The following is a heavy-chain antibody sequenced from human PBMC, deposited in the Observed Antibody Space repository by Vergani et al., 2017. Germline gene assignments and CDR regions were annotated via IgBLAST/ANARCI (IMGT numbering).Heavy chain of an antibody. D-gene: IGHD3-3*01. J-gene: IGHJ5*02. CDR3: ARAYYDFWSGYSTHDWFDP. Sequence: QVQLQESGPGLVKPSQTLSLTCTVSGGSISSGSYYWSWIRQPAGKGLEWIGRTYTSGSTNYNPSLKSRVTISVDTSKNQFSLKLSSVTAADTAVYYCARAYYDFWSGYSTHDWFDPGGQGTLVTVSS. V-gene: IGHV4-61*02. CDR2: TYTSGST. CDR1: GGSISSGSYY.